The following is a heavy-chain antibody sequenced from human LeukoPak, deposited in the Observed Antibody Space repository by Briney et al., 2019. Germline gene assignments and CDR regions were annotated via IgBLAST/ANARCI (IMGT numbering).Heavy chain of an antibody. D-gene: IGHD6-13*01. CDR1: GLTFSSYA. CDR3: AKDPLYSSSWYAYNWFDP. V-gene: IGHV3-23*01. CDR2: ISGSGGST. J-gene: IGHJ5*02. Sequence: GGSLRLSCAASGLTFSSYAMSWVRQAPGKGLEWVSAISGSGGSTYYADSVKGRFTISRDNSKNTLYLQMNSLRAEDTAVYYCAKDPLYSSSWYAYNWFDPWGQGTLVTVSS.